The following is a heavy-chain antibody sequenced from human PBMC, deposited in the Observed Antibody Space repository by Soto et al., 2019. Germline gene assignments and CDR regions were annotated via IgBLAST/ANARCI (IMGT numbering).Heavy chain of an antibody. CDR1: GGSISSGGYY. D-gene: IGHD3-10*01. Sequence: QVQLQESGPGLVKPSQTLSLTCTVSGGSISSGGYYWSWIRQQPGKGLEWIGYMYYSGSTDYNPSLKSRVTISVDTSKNQFSLKLSSVTAADTAVYYCARANWGSGTGFDYWGQGTLVTVSS. CDR2: MYYSGST. CDR3: ARANWGSGTGFDY. J-gene: IGHJ4*02. V-gene: IGHV4-31*03.